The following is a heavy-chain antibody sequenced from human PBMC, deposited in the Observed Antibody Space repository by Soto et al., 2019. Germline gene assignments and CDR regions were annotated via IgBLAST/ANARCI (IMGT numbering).Heavy chain of an antibody. V-gene: IGHV4-34*01. CDR2: INHSGST. D-gene: IGHD3-10*01. CDR3: ARGSRYPFTMVRGVPLSRGYGMDV. CDR1: GGSFSGYY. Sequence: PSETLSLTCAVYGGSFSGYYWSWIRQPPGKGLEWIGEINHSGSTNYNPSLKSRVTISVDTSKNQFSLKLSSVTAADTAVYYCARGSRYPFTMVRGVPLSRGYGMDVWGQGTTVTVSS. J-gene: IGHJ6*02.